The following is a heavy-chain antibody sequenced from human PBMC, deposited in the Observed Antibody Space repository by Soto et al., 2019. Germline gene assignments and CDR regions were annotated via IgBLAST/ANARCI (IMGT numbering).Heavy chain of an antibody. CDR1: GGSISSGGYS. CDR3: ARVPDR. V-gene: IGHV4-30-2*01. D-gene: IGHD2-2*01. CDR2: IYHSGST. J-gene: IGHJ1*01. Sequence: LQLQESGSGLVEPSRTLFLTCAVSGGSISSGGYSWSWIRQPPGKILEWIGYIYHSGSTYYNPSLHRRVTVSVNRSKTQFSLELSSVTAADTAVYYCARVPDRWGQGTLVTVSS.